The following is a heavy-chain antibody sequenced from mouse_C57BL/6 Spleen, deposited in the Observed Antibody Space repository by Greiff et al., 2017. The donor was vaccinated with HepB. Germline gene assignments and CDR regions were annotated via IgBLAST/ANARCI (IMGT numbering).Heavy chain of an antibody. V-gene: IGHV5-17*01. J-gene: IGHJ1*03. D-gene: IGHD1-1*01. CDR3: ARRNYYYGSKDWYFDV. CDR2: ISSGSSTI. Sequence: EVKLEESRGGLVKPGGSLKLSCAASGFTFSDYGMHWVRQAPEKGLEWVAYISSGSSTIYYADTVKGRFTISRDNAKNTLFLQMTSLRSEDTAMYYCARRNYYYGSKDWYFDVWGTGTTVTVSS. CDR1: GFTFSDYG.